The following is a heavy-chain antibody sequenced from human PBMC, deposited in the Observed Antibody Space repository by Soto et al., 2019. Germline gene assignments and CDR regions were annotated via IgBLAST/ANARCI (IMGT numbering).Heavy chain of an antibody. CDR3: ARHAWTGRSSYPDLGY. CDR2: IYPGDSDT. V-gene: IGHV5-51*01. CDR1: GYSFTSYW. D-gene: IGHD6-6*01. J-gene: IGHJ4*02. Sequence: PVESLKISCKGSGYSFTSYWIGWLRQMPVKGLEWMGIIYPGDSDTRYSPSFQGQVTISADKSISTAYLQWSSLKASDTAMYYCARHAWTGRSSYPDLGYWGQGTLVTVSS.